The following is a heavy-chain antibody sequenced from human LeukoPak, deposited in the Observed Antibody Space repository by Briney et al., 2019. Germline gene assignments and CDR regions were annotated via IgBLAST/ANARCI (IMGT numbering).Heavy chain of an antibody. D-gene: IGHD5-18*01. Sequence: AGSLRLSCAASGFTFSSYAMSWVRQAPGKGLEWVSAIRGSGGDTFYADSVKGRFTFSRDNSKNTLYLQMNTLRAEDTAIYYCARRGYTYGYDYWGQGTLVTVSS. V-gene: IGHV3-23*01. CDR2: IRGSGGDT. J-gene: IGHJ4*02. CDR3: ARRGYTYGYDY. CDR1: GFTFSSYA.